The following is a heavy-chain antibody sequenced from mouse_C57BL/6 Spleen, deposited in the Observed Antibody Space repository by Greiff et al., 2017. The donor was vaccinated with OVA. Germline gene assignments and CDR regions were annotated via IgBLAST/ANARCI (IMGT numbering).Heavy chain of an antibody. Sequence: VQLQQSGPELVKPGASVKISCKASGYTFTDYYMNWVKQSHGKSLEWIGDINPNNGGTSYNQKFKGKATLTVDKSSSTAYMELRSLTSEDSAVYYCARSGYYGSSFSWYFDVWGTGTTVTVSS. CDR3: ARSGYYGSSFSWYFDV. D-gene: IGHD1-1*01. J-gene: IGHJ1*03. CDR2: INPNNGGT. V-gene: IGHV1-26*01. CDR1: GYTFTDYY.